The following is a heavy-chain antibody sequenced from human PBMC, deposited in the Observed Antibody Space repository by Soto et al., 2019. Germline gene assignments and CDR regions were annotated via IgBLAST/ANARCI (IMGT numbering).Heavy chain of an antibody. D-gene: IGHD3-10*01. J-gene: IGHJ4*02. CDR3: ARAVQPRGYYFDY. CDR1: GGTFSSYA. Sequence: QVQLVQSGAEVKKPGSSVKVSCKASGGTFSSYAISWVRQAPGQGLGWMGGIIPIFGTANYAQKFQGRVTITAHESTRTAYMELSSVISEDTAVYYGARAVQPRGYYFDYWGQGSLVTVSS. V-gene: IGHV1-69*12. CDR2: IIPIFGTA.